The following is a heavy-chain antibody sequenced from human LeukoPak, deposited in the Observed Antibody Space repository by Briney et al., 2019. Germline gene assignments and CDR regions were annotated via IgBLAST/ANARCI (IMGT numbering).Heavy chain of an antibody. D-gene: IGHD6-13*01. CDR1: GFTFSSYS. Sequence: PGGSLRLSCAASGFTFSSYSMNWVRQAPGKGLEWVSYISSSSSTIYYADSVKGRFTISRDNAKNSLYLQMNGLRDEDTAVYYCASLLIAAAGKDYWGQGTLVTVSS. CDR2: ISSSSSTI. V-gene: IGHV3-48*02. J-gene: IGHJ4*02. CDR3: ASLLIAAAGKDY.